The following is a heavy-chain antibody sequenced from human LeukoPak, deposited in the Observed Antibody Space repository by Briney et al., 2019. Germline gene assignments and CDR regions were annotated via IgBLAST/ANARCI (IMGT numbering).Heavy chain of an antibody. Sequence: ASVKVSCKASGYTFSSYGISWVRQAPGQGLEWMGWISAYNGKTNYAQKLQGRVTMTTDTSTSTAYMELRSLRSDDTAVYYCARDVSDIVVVPTAIGGYWGQGTLVTVSS. CDR2: ISAYNGKT. V-gene: IGHV1-18*01. D-gene: IGHD2-2*02. J-gene: IGHJ4*02. CDR3: ARDVSDIVVVPTAIGGY. CDR1: GYTFSSYG.